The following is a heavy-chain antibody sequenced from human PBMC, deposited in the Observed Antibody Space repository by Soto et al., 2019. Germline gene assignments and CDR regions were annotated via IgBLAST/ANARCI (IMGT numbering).Heavy chain of an antibody. CDR3: AKVLFVGYSSSSPIDY. CDR1: GFTFSIYG. D-gene: IGHD6-6*01. Sequence: GGSLRLSCAASGFTFSIYGMHWVRQAPGKGLEWVAVISYDGSNKYYADSVKGRFTISRDNSKNTLYLQMNSLRAEDTAVYYCAKVLFVGYSSSSPIDYWGQGTLVTVSS. V-gene: IGHV3-30*18. CDR2: ISYDGSNK. J-gene: IGHJ4*02.